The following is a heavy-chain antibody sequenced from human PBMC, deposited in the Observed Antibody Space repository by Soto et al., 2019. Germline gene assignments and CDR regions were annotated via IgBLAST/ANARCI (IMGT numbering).Heavy chain of an antibody. V-gene: IGHV4-4*07. J-gene: IGHJ5*02. CDR2: IYSSGNA. D-gene: IGHD3-22*01. CDR1: LDSISNSY. Sequence: PSETLSLTCSVSLDSISNSYWTWIRQPAGKGLEWIGHIYSSGNANYNPSLKSRVTMSLDTSKNQFSLSLKSVTAADTAIYYCDKGRGFYSDNYFDPWGQRTQVTGSS. CDR3: DKGRGFYSDNYFDP.